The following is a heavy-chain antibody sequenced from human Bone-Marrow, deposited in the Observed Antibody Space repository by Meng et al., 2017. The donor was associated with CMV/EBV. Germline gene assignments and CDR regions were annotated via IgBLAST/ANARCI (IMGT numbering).Heavy chain of an antibody. CDR2: IYWNDDE. Sequence: SGPTLVKPTQTLTLTCTFSGFSLTTSGVAVGWIRQPPGKALEWLALIYWNDDERYSPSLKSRVTITKDTSKSQVVLTMTNMDPVDTATYYFVQGVEPRSRIFFDYWGQGILVTVSS. CDR1: GFSLTTSGVA. D-gene: IGHD6-6*01. J-gene: IGHJ4*02. CDR3: VQGVEPRSRIFFDY. V-gene: IGHV2-5*01.